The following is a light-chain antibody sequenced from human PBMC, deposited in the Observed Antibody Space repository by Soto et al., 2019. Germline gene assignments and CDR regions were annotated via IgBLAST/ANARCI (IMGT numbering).Light chain of an antibody. CDR1: SSNIGANYD. V-gene: IGLV1-40*01. CDR2: VNS. J-gene: IGLJ1*01. CDR3: QSYDRSLSGYV. Sequence: QSVLTQPPAVSGAPGQRVTISCTGSSSNIGANYDVHWYQQFPGTAPKLLIYVNSNRPSGVPDRFSGSKSGTSASLAITGLQAEDEADYDCQSYDRSLSGYVFGTGTKLTVL.